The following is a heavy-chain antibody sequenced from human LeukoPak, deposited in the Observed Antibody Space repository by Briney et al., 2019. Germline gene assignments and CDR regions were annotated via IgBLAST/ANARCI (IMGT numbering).Heavy chain of an antibody. CDR1: GFIFDDYA. D-gene: IGHD6-13*01. J-gene: IGHJ4*02. V-gene: IGHV3-64*01. CDR3: ARDRWNSSSWPGEFDY. CDR2: ISSNGGST. Sequence: GGSLRLSCVTSGFIFDDYAMHWVRQAPGKGLEYVSAISSNGGSTYYANSVKGRFTISRDNSKNTLYLQMGSLRAEDMAVYYCARDRWNSSSWPGEFDYWGQGTLVTVSS.